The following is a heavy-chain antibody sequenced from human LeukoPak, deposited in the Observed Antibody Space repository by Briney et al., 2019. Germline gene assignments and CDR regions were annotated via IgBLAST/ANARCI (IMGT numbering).Heavy chain of an antibody. CDR1: GFTFSSYG. D-gene: IGHD7-27*01. V-gene: IGHV3-33*01. Sequence: GGSLRLSCAASGFTFSSYGMHWVRQAPVKELEWVAVIWYEGTNKYYSDSVKGRFTISRDNSKNTLYLQMDSLRGEDTAIYYCARQGGLGNYAAGTWFDPWGQGTLVIVSS. CDR2: IWYEGTNK. CDR3: ARQGGLGNYAAGTWFDP. J-gene: IGHJ5*02.